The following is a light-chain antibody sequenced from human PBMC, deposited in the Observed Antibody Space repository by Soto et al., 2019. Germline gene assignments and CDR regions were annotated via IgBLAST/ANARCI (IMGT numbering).Light chain of an antibody. CDR3: QQFNSYPPVFT. J-gene: IGKJ3*01. CDR1: QGISSA. CDR2: DAS. Sequence: AIPLTQSASSLSASVGDRVTITCRASQGISSALAWYQQKPGKAPKLLIYDASSLESGVPSRFSGSGSGTDFTLTISSLQPEDFATYYCQQFNSYPPVFTFGPGTKVDIK. V-gene: IGKV1-13*02.